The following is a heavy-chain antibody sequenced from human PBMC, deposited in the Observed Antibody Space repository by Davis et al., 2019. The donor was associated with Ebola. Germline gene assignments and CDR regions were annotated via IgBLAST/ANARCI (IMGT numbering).Heavy chain of an antibody. Sequence: GESLKISCKGSGNSFSSLWIAWVRQMPGKGLEWMGIIYTGDSDTRYSPSFRGQVTISADKSISTAYLQWRSLKASDTATYYCARHKDYGGNSLPQYYQPWGQGTLVTVSS. CDR3: ARHKDYGGNSLPQYYQP. V-gene: IGHV5-51*01. J-gene: IGHJ1*01. D-gene: IGHD4-23*01. CDR1: GNSFSSLW. CDR2: IYTGDSDT.